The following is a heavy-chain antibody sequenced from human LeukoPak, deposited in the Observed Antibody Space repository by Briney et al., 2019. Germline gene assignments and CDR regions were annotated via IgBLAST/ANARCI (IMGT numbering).Heavy chain of an antibody. Sequence: SETLSLTCTVSGGSISSYYWSWIRQPPGKGLEWIGYIYYSESTNYNPSLKSRVTISVDTSKNQFSLKLTSVTAADTAVYYCARESSPSYSSSWYGFDYWGQGTLVTVSS. V-gene: IGHV4-59*08. CDR1: GGSISSYY. CDR2: IYYSEST. CDR3: ARESSPSYSSSWYGFDY. D-gene: IGHD6-13*01. J-gene: IGHJ4*02.